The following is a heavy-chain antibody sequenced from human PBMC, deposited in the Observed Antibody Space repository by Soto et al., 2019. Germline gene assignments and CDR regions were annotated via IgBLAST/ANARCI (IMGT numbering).Heavy chain of an antibody. Sequence: GGSLRLSCAASGFTFSSYWMSWVRQAPGKGLEWVANIKQDGSEKYYVDSVKGRFTISRDNAKNSLYLQMDSLRAEDTAVYYCARDPGVSRYYDFWSGYYYYYYGMDVWGQGTTVTVSS. D-gene: IGHD3-3*01. CDR3: ARDPGVSRYYDFWSGYYYYYYGMDV. CDR1: GFTFSSYW. V-gene: IGHV3-7*01. CDR2: IKQDGSEK. J-gene: IGHJ6*02.